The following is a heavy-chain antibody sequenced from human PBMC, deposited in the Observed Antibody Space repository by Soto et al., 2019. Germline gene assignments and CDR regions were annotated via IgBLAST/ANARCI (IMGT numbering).Heavy chain of an antibody. CDR2: IRSKAYGGTT. V-gene: IGHV3-49*04. Sequence: GGSLRLSCTASGFTFGDYAMSWVRQAPGKGLEWVGFIRSKAYGGTTEYAASVKGRFTISRDDSKSIAYLQMNSLKTEDTAVYYCTFDSSGYYGPRDYWGQGTLVTVSS. CDR3: TFDSSGYYGPRDY. CDR1: GFTFGDYA. J-gene: IGHJ4*02. D-gene: IGHD3-22*01.